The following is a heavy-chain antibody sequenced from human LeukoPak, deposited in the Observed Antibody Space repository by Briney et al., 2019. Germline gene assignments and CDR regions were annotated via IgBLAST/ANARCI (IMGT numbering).Heavy chain of an antibody. D-gene: IGHD1-26*01. CDR1: GGSVSSGSYY. CDR2: IPYTGST. V-gene: IGHV4-61*01. J-gene: IGHJ5*02. CDR3: ARTIKSGNYYWFDP. Sequence: PSETLSLTCTVSGGSVSSGSYYWSWIRQPPGEGLEWIGFIPYTGSTNYNPSLKSRVTVSVDTSKNQFSLKVTSVTAADTAVYYCARTIKSGNYYWFDPWGQGTLVTVSS.